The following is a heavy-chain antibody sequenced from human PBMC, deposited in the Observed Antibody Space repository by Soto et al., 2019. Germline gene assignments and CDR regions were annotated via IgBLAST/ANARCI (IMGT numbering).Heavy chain of an antibody. CDR3: ARELTGRGAFDI. CDR1: GYTFTSYD. J-gene: IGHJ3*02. CDR2: MNPNSGNT. Sequence: QVQLVQSGAEVKKPGASVKVSCKAFGYTFTSYDINWVRQATGQGLEWMGWMNPNSGNTGYAHKFQGRVTMTRNTSISTAYMELSSLRSEDPAVYYCARELTGRGAFDIWGQGTMVAVSS. D-gene: IGHD1-20*01. V-gene: IGHV1-8*01.